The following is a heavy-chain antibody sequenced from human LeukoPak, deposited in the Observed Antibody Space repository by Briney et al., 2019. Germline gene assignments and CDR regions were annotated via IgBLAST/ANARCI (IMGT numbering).Heavy chain of an antibody. CDR3: ARTTGTANQSYNWFDP. J-gene: IGHJ5*02. Sequence: GASVKVSCKASGGTFSSYAISWVRQAPGQGLEWMGGIIPIFGTANYAQKFQGRVTITADESTSTAYMELSSLRSEDTAVYYCARTTGTANQSYNWFDPWGQGTLVTVSS. V-gene: IGHV1-69*13. D-gene: IGHD1-1*01. CDR2: IIPIFGTA. CDR1: GGTFSSYA.